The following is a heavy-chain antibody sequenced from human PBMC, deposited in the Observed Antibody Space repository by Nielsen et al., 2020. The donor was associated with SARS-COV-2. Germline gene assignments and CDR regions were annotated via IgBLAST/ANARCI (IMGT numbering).Heavy chain of an antibody. CDR1: GFTFSSYY. V-gene: IGHV3-74*01. D-gene: IGHD3-10*01. CDR3: VRVRDDGYYYDSGPFDY. Sequence: ESLKISCAGSGFTFSSYYFNWVRQAPGKGLMWVSRINTDGSRSAYADAVKGRFTISRDNARDTLYLQMNRLSAEDTAVYYCVRVRDDGYYYDSGPFDYWGQGALVTVSS. J-gene: IGHJ4*02. CDR2: INTDGSRS.